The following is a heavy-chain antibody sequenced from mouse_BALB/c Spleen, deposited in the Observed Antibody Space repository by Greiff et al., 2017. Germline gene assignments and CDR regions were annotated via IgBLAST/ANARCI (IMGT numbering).Heavy chain of an antibody. CDR3: ARDMGMITTDFDV. Sequence: VQLQQSGPGLVAPSQSLSITCTVSGFSLTSYGVHWVRQPPGKGLEWLGVIWAGGSTNYNSALMSRLSISKDNSKSQVFLKMNSLQTDDTAMYYCARDMGMITTDFDVWGAGTTVTVSS. J-gene: IGHJ1*01. CDR1: GFSLTSYG. D-gene: IGHD2-4*01. V-gene: IGHV2-9*02. CDR2: IWAGGST.